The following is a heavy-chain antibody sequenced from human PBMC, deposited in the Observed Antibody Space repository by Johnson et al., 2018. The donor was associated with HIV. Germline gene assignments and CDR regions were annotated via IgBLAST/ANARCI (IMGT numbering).Heavy chain of an antibody. CDR3: ARACRDGYTCDAFDI. D-gene: IGHD5-24*01. V-gene: IGHV3-NL1*01. CDR1: GFTFSSYG. CDR2: IYSDGST. Sequence: QVQLVESGGGVVQPGRSLRLSCAASGFTFSSYGMHWVRQAPGKGLEWVSVIYSDGSTYHADSVKGRFIISRDNSKNTLYLQMNSLRAEDTAVYYCARACRDGYTCDAFDIWGQGTMVTVSS. J-gene: IGHJ3*02.